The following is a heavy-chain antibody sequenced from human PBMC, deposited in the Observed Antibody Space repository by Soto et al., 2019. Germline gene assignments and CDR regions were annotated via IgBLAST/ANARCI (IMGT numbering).Heavy chain of an antibody. CDR2: ISGTASRT. CDR1: GFTPTTTP. Sequence: EVQLLESGGGLVLPGGSLRLSCAGSGFTPTTTPLSWVRQPPGKGLEWVTTISGTASRTYYVDSVKGRFFISGDNANNIVTLLVNNLTRDDKAVYYCATSFRYFDNWGQGTRGTVS. V-gene: IGHV3-23*01. D-gene: IGHD3-9*01. CDR3: ATSFRYFDN. J-gene: IGHJ4*02.